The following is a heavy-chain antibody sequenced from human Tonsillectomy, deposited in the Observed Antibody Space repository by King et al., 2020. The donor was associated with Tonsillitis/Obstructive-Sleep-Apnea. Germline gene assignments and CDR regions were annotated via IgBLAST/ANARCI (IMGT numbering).Heavy chain of an antibody. D-gene: IGHD2-21*02. J-gene: IGHJ6*02. V-gene: IGHV3-15*07. CDR1: GFTFSNAW. CDR2: IKSKTDGGTA. Sequence: VQLVESGGGLVKPGGSLRLSCAVSGFTFSNAWMNWVRQAPGKGLEWVGRIKSKTDGGTADYAAPVKGRFTISRDDSKNTLFLQMNSLKTEDTAVYYCTAAPHIVVVTSNLRYYDMDVLGQGTTVTVSS. CDR3: TAAPHIVVVTSNLRYYDMDV.